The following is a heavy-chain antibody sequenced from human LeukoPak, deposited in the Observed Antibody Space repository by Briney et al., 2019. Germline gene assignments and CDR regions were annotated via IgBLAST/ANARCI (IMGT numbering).Heavy chain of an antibody. J-gene: IGHJ4*02. Sequence: GASVKVSCKTSGYTFIAYYLHWVRQAPGQGLEWMGWLNPGPGGTLYAQKFQGRVTMTRDMSMTTAYMELTELRSDDTAVYYCAAQRDPRPFDHWGQGTLTTVSS. V-gene: IGHV1-2*02. D-gene: IGHD5-24*01. CDR2: LNPGPGGT. CDR3: AAQRDPRPFDH. CDR1: GYTFIAYY.